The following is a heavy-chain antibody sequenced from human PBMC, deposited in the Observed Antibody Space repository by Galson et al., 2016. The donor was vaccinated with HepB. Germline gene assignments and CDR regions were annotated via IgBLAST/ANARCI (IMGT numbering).Heavy chain of an antibody. CDR1: GFTMTTYV. V-gene: IGHV3-30-3*01. CDR2: MSYTGSDK. J-gene: IGHJ3*02. D-gene: IGHD6-19*01. CDR3: AIDAGWSDALYI. Sequence: SLRLSCAASGFTMTTYVIHWLRQAPGKGLEWVAVMSYTGSDKYYTASVKGRFTISRDNSKGTLYLQMKSLRTDDTALYSCAIDAGWSDALYIWGQGTMVTVSS.